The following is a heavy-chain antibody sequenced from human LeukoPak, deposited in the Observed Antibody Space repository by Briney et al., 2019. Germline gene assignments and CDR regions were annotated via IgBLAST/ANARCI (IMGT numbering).Heavy chain of an antibody. Sequence: GASVKVSCKASGYTFTGYYMHWVRQAPGQGLEWMGWINPNSGGTNYAQKFQGRVTMTRDTSISTAYMELSRLRSDDTAVYYCARDIGVSHYYDSSGYAHDYWGQGTLVNVSS. V-gene: IGHV1-2*02. CDR1: GYTFTGYY. J-gene: IGHJ4*02. D-gene: IGHD3-22*01. CDR2: INPNSGGT. CDR3: ARDIGVSHYYDSSGYAHDY.